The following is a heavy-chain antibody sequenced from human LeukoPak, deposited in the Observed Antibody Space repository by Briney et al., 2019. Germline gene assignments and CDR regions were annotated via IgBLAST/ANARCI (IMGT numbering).Heavy chain of an antibody. J-gene: IGHJ6*02. CDR3: AREDLDIVVVPAAKATSYYYYGMDV. V-gene: IGHV1-69*04. D-gene: IGHD2-2*01. CDR2: IIPILGIA. Sequence: ASVKVSCKASGGTSSSYAISWVRQAPGQGLEWMGRIIPILGIANYAQKFQGRVTITADKSTSTAYMELSSLRSEDTAVYYCAREDLDIVVVPAAKATSYYYYGMDVWGQGTTVTVSS. CDR1: GGTSSSYA.